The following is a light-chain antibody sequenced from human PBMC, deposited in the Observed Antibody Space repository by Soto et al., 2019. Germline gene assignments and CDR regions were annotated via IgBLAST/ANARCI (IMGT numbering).Light chain of an antibody. J-gene: IGKJ4*01. Sequence: EIVVTQSPATLSVSPGERATLSCRASQSVSSKLAWYQQKPGQAPRLLIYGASSRATGIPDRFSGSGSGTDFTLTISRLEPEDFAVYYCQQYNNWLTFGGGTKVDIK. V-gene: IGKV3D-15*01. CDR3: QQYNNWLT. CDR1: QSVSSK. CDR2: GAS.